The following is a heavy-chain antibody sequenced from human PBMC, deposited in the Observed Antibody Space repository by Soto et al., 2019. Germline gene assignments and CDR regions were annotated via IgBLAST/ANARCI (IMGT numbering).Heavy chain of an antibody. CDR3: ARAPLISNYRKYYFEY. D-gene: IGHD1-7*01. Sequence: SETLSRTCTVSCGSISSYYWSCIRQPPWKGLEWIVYIYYSGSTNYNPSLKSRVTISVDTSKNQFSLKLSSVTAAETAVYYCARAPLISNYRKYYFEYWGQGTMVTFSS. V-gene: IGHV4-59*01. J-gene: IGHJ4*02. CDR2: IYYSGST. CDR1: CGSISSYY.